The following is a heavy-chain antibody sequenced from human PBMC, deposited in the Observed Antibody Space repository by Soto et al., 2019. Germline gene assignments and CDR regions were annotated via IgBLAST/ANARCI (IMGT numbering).Heavy chain of an antibody. D-gene: IGHD6-19*01. Sequence: VASVKVSCKASGGTFSSYAISWVRQAPGQGLEWMGGIIPIFGTANYAQKFQGRVTITADESTSTAYMELSSLRSEDTAVYYCARDIGQQWLGEAYYFDYWGQGTLVTVSS. J-gene: IGHJ4*02. V-gene: IGHV1-69*13. CDR1: GGTFSSYA. CDR2: IIPIFGTA. CDR3: ARDIGQQWLGEAYYFDY.